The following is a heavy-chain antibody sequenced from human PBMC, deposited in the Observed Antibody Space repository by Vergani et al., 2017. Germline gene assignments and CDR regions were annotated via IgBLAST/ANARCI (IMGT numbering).Heavy chain of an antibody. Sequence: QVQLQESGPGVVKPSQTLSLTCAGSGGSISSGDHCWTWIRQRPGKGLEWIGYIFYSGTTYDNPSLRSRLTISVDTSQNQFSLKLRSVTAADTAVYYCARVDTQVPATSHFYYMDVWGKGTTVVVSS. J-gene: IGHJ6*03. CDR2: IFYSGTT. CDR1: GGSISSGDHC. V-gene: IGHV4-31*11. D-gene: IGHD6-25*01. CDR3: ARVDTQVPATSHFYYMDV.